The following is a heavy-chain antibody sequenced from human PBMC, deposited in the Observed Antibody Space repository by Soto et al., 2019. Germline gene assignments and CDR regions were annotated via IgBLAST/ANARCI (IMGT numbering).Heavy chain of an antibody. CDR2: IIPIFGTA. CDR1: GGTFSSYA. J-gene: IGHJ6*02. Sequence: GASVKVSCKASGGTFSSYAISWVRQAPGQGLEWMGGIIPIFGTANYAQKFQGRVTITADESTSTAYMELSSLRSEDTAVYYCARGSAYCGGDCYYYYYYGMDVWGQGTTVTVSS. V-gene: IGHV1-69*13. D-gene: IGHD2-21*02. CDR3: ARGSAYCGGDCYYYYYYGMDV.